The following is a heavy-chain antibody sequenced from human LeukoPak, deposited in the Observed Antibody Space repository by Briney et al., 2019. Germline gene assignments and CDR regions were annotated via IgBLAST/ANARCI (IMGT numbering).Heavy chain of an antibody. CDR1: GGSISSSSYY. D-gene: IGHD5-18*01. CDR3: ARHDSRKAWKQLWRGAFDI. V-gene: IGHV4-39*01. J-gene: IGHJ3*02. CDR2: IYYSGST. Sequence: SETLSLTCTVSGGSISSSSYYWGWIRQPPGKGLEWIGSIYYSGSTYYNPSLKSRVTISVDTSKNQFSLKLSSVTAADTAVYYCARHDSRKAWKQLWRGAFDIWGQGTMVTVSS.